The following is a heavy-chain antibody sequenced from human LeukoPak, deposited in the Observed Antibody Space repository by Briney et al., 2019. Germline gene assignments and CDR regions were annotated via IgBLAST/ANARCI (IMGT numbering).Heavy chain of an antibody. J-gene: IGHJ4*02. V-gene: IGHV3-66*01. CDR3: ARDSTHYGSEFRWDYFDY. Sequence: GGSLRLSCAASGFTVRSNYMSWVRQAPGKGLEWVSVIYSGGSTYYADSVKGRFTISRDNSKNTLFLQMNSLRAEDTAVYYCARDSTHYGSEFRWDYFDYWGQGTLVTVSS. CDR2: IYSGGST. D-gene: IGHD3-10*01. CDR1: GFTVRSNY.